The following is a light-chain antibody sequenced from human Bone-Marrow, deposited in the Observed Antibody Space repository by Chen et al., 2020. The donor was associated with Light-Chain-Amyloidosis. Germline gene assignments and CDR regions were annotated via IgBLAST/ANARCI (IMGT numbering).Light chain of an antibody. J-gene: IGKJ4*01. CDR1: QTISSNY. CDR2: GSS. V-gene: IGKV3-20*01. Sequence: DIVLTQPPGTLSLSPGEGANLSCSASQTISSNYLTWYQQKFGQAPRLLIYGSSSRATGIPDRFTGSGSGTDFTLTINRLEPEDFAMYYCQQYGTSPLTFGGGTKVEIK. CDR3: QQYGTSPLT.